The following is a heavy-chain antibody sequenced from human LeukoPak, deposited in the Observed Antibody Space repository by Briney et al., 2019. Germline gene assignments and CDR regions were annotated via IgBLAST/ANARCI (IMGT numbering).Heavy chain of an antibody. CDR1: GGSFSGYY. V-gene: IGHV4-34*01. D-gene: IGHD6-13*01. Sequence: NPSETLSLTCAVYGGSFSGYYWSWIRQPPGKGLEWVGEINHSGSTNYNPDLKSRVTISVDTSKNRFSLKLSSVTAADTAVYYCARVYDGVYVNWFDPWGQGTLVPVSS. J-gene: IGHJ5*02. CDR3: ARVYDGVYVNWFDP. CDR2: INHSGST.